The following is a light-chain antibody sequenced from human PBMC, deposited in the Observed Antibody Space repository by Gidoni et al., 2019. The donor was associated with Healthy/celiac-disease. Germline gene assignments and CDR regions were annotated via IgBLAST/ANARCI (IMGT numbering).Light chain of an antibody. V-gene: IGKV3-11*01. Sequence: EIVLTQSPATLSLSPGERATLSCRPSQSVSSYLAWDQQKPGQAPRLLIYDASNRATGIPARFSGSGSGTDFTLTISSLEPEDFAVYYCQQRSNWPITFXQXTRLXIK. CDR1: QSVSSY. CDR3: QQRSNWPIT. J-gene: IGKJ5*01. CDR2: DAS.